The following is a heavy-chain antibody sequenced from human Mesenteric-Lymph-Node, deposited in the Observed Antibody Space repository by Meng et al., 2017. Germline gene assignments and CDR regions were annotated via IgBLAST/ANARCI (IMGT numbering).Heavy chain of an antibody. Sequence: SGPTLVKPTQTLTLTCTFSGFSLSTSGVGVGWIRQPPGKALEWLALIYWDDDKRYSPSLKSRLTITKDTSKNQVVLTMTNMDPVDTATYYCAHRESYDYGDLFDYWGQGTLVTVSS. V-gene: IGHV2-5*02. CDR3: AHRESYDYGDLFDY. D-gene: IGHD4-17*01. CDR2: IYWDDDK. J-gene: IGHJ4*02. CDR1: GFSLSTSGVG.